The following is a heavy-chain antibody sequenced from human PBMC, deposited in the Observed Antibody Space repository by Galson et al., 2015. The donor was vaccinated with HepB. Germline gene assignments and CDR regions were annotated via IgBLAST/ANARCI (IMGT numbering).Heavy chain of an antibody. D-gene: IGHD6-19*01. CDR3: AHRRGIAVAGTFDY. V-gene: IGHV2-5*02. CDR2: IYWDDDK. Sequence: PALVKPTQTLTLTCTFSGFSLSTSGVGVGWIRQPPGKALEWLALIYWDDDKRFSPSLKSRLTITKDTSKNQVVLTMTNMDPVDTATYYCAHRRGIAVAGTFDYWGQGTLVTVSS. J-gene: IGHJ4*02. CDR1: GFSLSTSGVG.